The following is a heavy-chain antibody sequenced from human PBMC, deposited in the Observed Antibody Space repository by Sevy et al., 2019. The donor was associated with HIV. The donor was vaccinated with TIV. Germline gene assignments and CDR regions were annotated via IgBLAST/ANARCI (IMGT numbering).Heavy chain of an antibody. Sequence: GGALRLSCSASGVTFSSYVMNWGRQAPGEGLEWGSAVSCRGCVGSHGSTYYADSVKGRFTISRDNSKNTLYLQMNSLRAEDTAVYYCAKNADFWSGYQNWGQGTLVTVSS. D-gene: IGHD3-3*01. V-gene: IGHV3-23*01. CDR2: VSCRGCVGSHGST. CDR1: GVTFSSYV. CDR3: AKNADFWSGYQN. J-gene: IGHJ4*02.